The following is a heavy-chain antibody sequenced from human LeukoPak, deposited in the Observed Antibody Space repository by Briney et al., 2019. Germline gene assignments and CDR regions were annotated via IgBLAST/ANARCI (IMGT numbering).Heavy chain of an antibody. CDR3: ARVVGAGYFDL. CDR2: IYNGGST. V-gene: IGHV3-66*01. CDR1: GFTLSSYY. J-gene: IGHJ2*01. D-gene: IGHD1-26*01. Sequence: GGSLRLSCAASGFTLSSYYMSWVRQAPGKGLEWISVIYNGGSTHYADSVKGRFASSRDNSKNTLYLEMNSLRAEDTAVYYCARVVGAGYFDLWGRGTLVTVSS.